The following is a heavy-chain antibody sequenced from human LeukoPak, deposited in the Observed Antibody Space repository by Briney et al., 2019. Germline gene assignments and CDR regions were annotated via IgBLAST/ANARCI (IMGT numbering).Heavy chain of an antibody. V-gene: IGHV4-38-2*01. CDR2: IHHSGST. J-gene: IGHJ4*02. D-gene: IGHD1-1*01. CDR3: ARVNWNPDY. CDR1: GYSISRGYH. Sequence: SETLSLTCAVSGYSISRGYHWGWIRQPPGKGLEWVGSIHHSGSTYYNSSLKSRVTISVDTSKSQFSLKVSSVTAADTAVYYCARVNWNPDYWGQGTLVTVSS.